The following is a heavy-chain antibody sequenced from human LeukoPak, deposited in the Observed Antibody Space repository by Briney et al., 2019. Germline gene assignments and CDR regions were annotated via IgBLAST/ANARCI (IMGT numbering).Heavy chain of an antibody. V-gene: IGHV4-34*01. CDR1: GGSFSGYY. J-gene: IGHJ5*02. CDR3: ARSKDNWFDP. Sequence: PSETLSLTCAVYGGSFSGYYWTWIRQPPGKGLEWIGEINHSGRTYYNPSLKSRVTISGDTSKNQFSLKLTSVTATDTAVYYCARSKDNWFDPWGQGTLVTVSS. CDR2: INHSGRT.